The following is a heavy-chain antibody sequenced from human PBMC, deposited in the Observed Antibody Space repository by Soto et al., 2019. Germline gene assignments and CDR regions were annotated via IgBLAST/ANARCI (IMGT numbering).Heavy chain of an antibody. V-gene: IGHV4-34*01. J-gene: IGHJ4*02. D-gene: IGHD2-15*01. Sequence: QVQLQQWGAGLLKPSETLSPTCAVYGGSFSGYYWSWIRQPPGKGLEWIGEINHSGSTNYNPSLKSRLTISVDTSKNQFSLKLSSVTAADTAVYYCARSYLGGWYYFDYWGQGTLVTVSS. CDR1: GGSFSGYY. CDR2: INHSGST. CDR3: ARSYLGGWYYFDY.